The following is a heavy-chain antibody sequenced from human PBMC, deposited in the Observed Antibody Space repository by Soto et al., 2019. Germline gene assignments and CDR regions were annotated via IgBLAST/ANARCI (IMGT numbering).Heavy chain of an antibody. Sequence: GGSLRLSCAASGVTVSSNYMIWVRQAPGKGLEWVSVIYSGGSTYYADSVKGRFTISRDNSKNTLYLQMNSLRAEDTAVYSCARGGPGIVGAHAFDIWGQGTMVTVSS. CDR2: IYSGGST. CDR1: GVTVSSNY. J-gene: IGHJ3*02. V-gene: IGHV3-53*01. D-gene: IGHD1-26*01. CDR3: ARGGPGIVGAHAFDI.